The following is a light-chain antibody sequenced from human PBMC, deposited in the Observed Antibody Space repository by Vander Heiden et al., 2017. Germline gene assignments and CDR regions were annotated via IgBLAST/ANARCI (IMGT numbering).Light chain of an antibody. CDR2: AAS. CDR1: QSISSY. V-gene: IGKV1-39*01. Sequence: DIQMTQSPSSLSASVGDRVTITCRASQSISSYLNWYQQKPGKAPKLLSYAASSLQSGVPSRFSGSGSGTDFTLIISSLQPEDFATYYCQQSYSTPYTFGQGTKLEIK. CDR3: QQSYSTPYT. J-gene: IGKJ2*01.